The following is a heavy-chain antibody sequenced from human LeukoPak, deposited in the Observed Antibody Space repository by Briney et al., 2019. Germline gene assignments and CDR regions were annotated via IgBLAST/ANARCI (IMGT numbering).Heavy chain of an antibody. Sequence: GGSLRLSCAASGFTFSSYSMNWVRQAPGKGLECVSSISISSSYIYYADSVKGRFTISRDNAKNSLYLQMNSVRAEDTAVYYCAREGTGGSGSYAADAFDIWGQGTMVTVSS. CDR1: GFTFSSYS. CDR3: AREGTGGSGSYAADAFDI. J-gene: IGHJ3*02. D-gene: IGHD1-26*01. CDR2: ISISSSYI. V-gene: IGHV3-21*01.